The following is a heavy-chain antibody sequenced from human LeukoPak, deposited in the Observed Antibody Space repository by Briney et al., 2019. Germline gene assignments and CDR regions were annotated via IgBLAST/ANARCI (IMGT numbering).Heavy chain of an antibody. Sequence: GRSLRLSCAASGFTFSSYAMHWVRQAPGKGLEWVAVISYDGSNKYYADSVKGRFTISRDNSKNTLYLQMNSLSAEDTAVYYCARIAAAPDYWGQGTLVTVSS. D-gene: IGHD6-13*01. CDR2: ISYDGSNK. CDR3: ARIAAAPDY. J-gene: IGHJ4*02. V-gene: IGHV3-30-3*01. CDR1: GFTFSSYA.